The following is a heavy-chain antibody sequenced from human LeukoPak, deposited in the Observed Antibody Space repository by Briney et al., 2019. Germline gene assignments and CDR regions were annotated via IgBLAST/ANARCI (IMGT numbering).Heavy chain of an antibody. V-gene: IGHV1-18*04. CDR1: GYTFTGYY. CDR2: ISAYNGNT. Sequence: ASVKVSCKASGYTFTGYYMHWVRQAPGQGLEWMGWISAYNGNTNYAQKLQGRVTMTTDTSTSTAYMELRSLRSDDTAVYYCARYMSRYSYGSIDYWGQGTLVTVSS. J-gene: IGHJ4*02. CDR3: ARYMSRYSYGSIDY. D-gene: IGHD5-18*01.